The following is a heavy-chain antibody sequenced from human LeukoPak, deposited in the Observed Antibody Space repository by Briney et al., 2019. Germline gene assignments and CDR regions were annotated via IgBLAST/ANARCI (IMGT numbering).Heavy chain of an antibody. V-gene: IGHV1-8*01. Sequence: ASVKVSCKASGYSLTSFDINWVRQASGQGLEWMGWMNPKRGNTGYAPTFQGRVTITRDTSKDTAFMELSSLRPDDTAVYYCARGGSGSSYYNNYGMDVWGQGTTITVSS. CDR3: ARGGSGSSYYNNYGMDV. CDR1: GYSLTSFD. CDR2: MNPKRGNT. J-gene: IGHJ6*02. D-gene: IGHD6-13*01.